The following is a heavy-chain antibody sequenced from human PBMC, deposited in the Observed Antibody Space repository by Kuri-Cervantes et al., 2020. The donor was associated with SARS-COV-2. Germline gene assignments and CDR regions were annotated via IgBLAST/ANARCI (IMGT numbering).Heavy chain of an antibody. CDR3: AREGYYDSSGYFGDYVRMDV. Sequence: ASVKVSCKASCYTFTSYGISWVRQAPGQGLEWMGWISAYNGNTNYAQKLQGRVTMTTDTSTSKAYMELRSLRSDDTAVYYCAREGYYDSSGYFGDYVRMDVWGQGTTVTVSS. CDR1: CYTFTSYG. J-gene: IGHJ6*02. CDR2: ISAYNGNT. V-gene: IGHV1-18*01. D-gene: IGHD3-22*01.